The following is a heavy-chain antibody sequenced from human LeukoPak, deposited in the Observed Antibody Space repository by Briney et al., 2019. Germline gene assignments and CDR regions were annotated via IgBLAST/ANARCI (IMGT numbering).Heavy chain of an antibody. D-gene: IGHD1-7*01. V-gene: IGHV3-23*01. CDR1: GFTFSSYW. CDR3: AKDELLAEYYFDY. CDR2: ISGSGGST. Sequence: GGSLRLSCVASGFTFSSYWMSWVRQAPGKGLEWVSAISGSGGSTYYADSVKGRFTISRDNSKNTLYLQMNSLRAEDTAVYYCAKDELLAEYYFDYWGQGTLVTVSS. J-gene: IGHJ4*02.